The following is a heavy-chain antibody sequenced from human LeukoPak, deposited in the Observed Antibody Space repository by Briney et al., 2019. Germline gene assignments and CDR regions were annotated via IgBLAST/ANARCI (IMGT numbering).Heavy chain of an antibody. CDR3: ARDSSGYYNLGGAFDI. CDR2: INPNSGGT. CDR1: GYTFTSYG. Sequence: GASVKVSCKASGYTFTSYGISWVRQAPGQGLEWMGWINPNSGGTNYAQKFQGRVTMTRDTSISTAYMELSRLRSDDTAVYYCARDSSGYYNLGGAFDIWGHGTMVTVSS. D-gene: IGHD3-22*01. J-gene: IGHJ3*02. V-gene: IGHV1-2*02.